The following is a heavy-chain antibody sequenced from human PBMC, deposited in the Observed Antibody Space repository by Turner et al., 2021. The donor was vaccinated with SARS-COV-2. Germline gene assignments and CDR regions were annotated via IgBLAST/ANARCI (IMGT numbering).Heavy chain of an antibody. CDR1: GFIFHNYA. Sequence: EVQLLESGGGLVQPGGSLRLSCAASGFIFHNYAIHWVRQAPGKGLEWVSAISGSGNNTYYADSVKGRFTISRDNSQNTVSLQMNSLRAEDIAIYYCAKDRRLQFYDHSGFFDNGGQGAPVTVSS. CDR3: AKDRRLQFYDHSGFFDN. V-gene: IGHV3-23*01. J-gene: IGHJ4*02. D-gene: IGHD3-22*01. CDR2: ISGSGNNT.